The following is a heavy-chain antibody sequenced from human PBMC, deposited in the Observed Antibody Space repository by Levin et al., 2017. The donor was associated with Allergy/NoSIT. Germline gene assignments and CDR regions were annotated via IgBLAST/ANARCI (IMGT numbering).Heavy chain of an antibody. CDR1: RFTFSASA. CDR2: IRSETNSYAT. V-gene: IGHV3-73*01. CDR3: TRSYEILTGDNDVFDV. J-gene: IGHJ3*01. Sequence: GESLKISCAASRFTFSASAIHWVRQASGKGLEWIGQIRSETNSYATAYAASVKGRFTISRDDSKNTAYLLMSSLKTEDTAVYYCTRSYEILTGDNDVFDVWGQGTLVTVSS. D-gene: IGHD3-9*01.